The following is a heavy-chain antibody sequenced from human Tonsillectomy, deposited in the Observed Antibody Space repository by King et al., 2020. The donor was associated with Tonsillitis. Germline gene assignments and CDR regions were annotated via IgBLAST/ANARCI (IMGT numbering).Heavy chain of an antibody. Sequence: VQLVESGGGLVQPGGSLRLSCAASGFTFSSYAMSWVRQAPGKGLEWVSAISGSGGSTYYADSVKGRFTISRDNSKNTLYLQMNSLRAEDTAVYYCANSFEGRLLWFGEFQYYFDYWGQGTLVTVSS. J-gene: IGHJ4*02. V-gene: IGHV3-23*04. CDR1: GFTFSSYA. CDR2: ISGSGGST. CDR3: ANSFEGRLLWFGEFQYYFDY. D-gene: IGHD3-10*01.